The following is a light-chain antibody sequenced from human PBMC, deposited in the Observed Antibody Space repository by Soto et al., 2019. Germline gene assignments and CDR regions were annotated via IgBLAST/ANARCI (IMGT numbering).Light chain of an antibody. CDR3: QQYENLPLT. J-gene: IGKJ4*01. V-gene: IGKV1-33*01. CDR1: QDITNY. CDR2: DAS. Sequence: DIQMTQPPSSLSASVGDRVTITCQSSQDITNYLTWYQQKPGKAPRLLIYDASNLETGVPARFSGSGSGTDFSFTISSLQPEDIATYYCQQYENLPLTFGGGTKVDIK.